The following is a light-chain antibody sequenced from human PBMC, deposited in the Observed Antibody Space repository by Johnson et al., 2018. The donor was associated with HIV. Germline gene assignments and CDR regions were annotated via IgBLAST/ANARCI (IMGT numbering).Light chain of an antibody. CDR3: GTWDSSLSALSG. J-gene: IGLJ1*01. Sequence: QSVLTQPPSVSAAPGQKVTISCSGSSSNIGNNYVSWFQQLPGTAPKLLIYDNNKRPSGIPDRFSGSKSGTSATLGITGLQTGDEADYYCGTWDSSLSALSGFGTSTKVTVL. CDR2: DNN. CDR1: SSNIGNNY. V-gene: IGLV1-51*01.